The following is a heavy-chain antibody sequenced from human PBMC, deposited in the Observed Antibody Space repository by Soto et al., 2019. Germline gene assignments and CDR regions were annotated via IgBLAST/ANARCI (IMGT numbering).Heavy chain of an antibody. V-gene: IGHV1-3*05. CDR2: INAGNGNT. Sequence: QVQLVQSGAEEKKPGASVKVSCKASGYTFTSYAMNWVRQAPGQRLEWMGWINAGNGNTKYSQKFQGRVTITRDTAASTAYMELSSLRSEDTAVYSCPRADGVGFVGPWGQGTLVSVSS. D-gene: IGHD2-2*01. J-gene: IGHJ5*02. CDR1: GYTFTSYA. CDR3: PRADGVGFVGP.